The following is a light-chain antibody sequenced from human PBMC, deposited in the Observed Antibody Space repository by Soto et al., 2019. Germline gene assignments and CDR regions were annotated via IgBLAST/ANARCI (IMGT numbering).Light chain of an antibody. CDR3: QHYDSYRT. V-gene: IGKV1-5*01. Sequence: DIQMTQSPSTLSASVGDRVTITCRASQNVSTWLAWYQHKPRKAPKLLLFDVSNLESGVPSRFSGSGSGTDIPLTISSLQSDDVASYYRQHYDSYRTFGQGTKVEIK. CDR2: DVS. J-gene: IGKJ1*01. CDR1: QNVSTW.